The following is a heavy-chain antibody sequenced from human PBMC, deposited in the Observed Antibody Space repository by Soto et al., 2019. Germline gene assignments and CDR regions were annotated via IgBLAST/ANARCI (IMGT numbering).Heavy chain of an antibody. CDR1: GGSISRDY. D-gene: IGHD2-8*01. J-gene: IGHJ3*02. CDR3: ARVDIGVYAFDN. Sequence: PPDTVSLTCTRSGGSISRDYSRWFHQPPGKGLEWIGYIYTGGSINYNPSLRSRVSILVDTSKSQFSLKLTSVTAADTAVYYCARVDIGVYAFDNWGQGTMVTVSS. CDR2: IYTGGSI. V-gene: IGHV4-4*09.